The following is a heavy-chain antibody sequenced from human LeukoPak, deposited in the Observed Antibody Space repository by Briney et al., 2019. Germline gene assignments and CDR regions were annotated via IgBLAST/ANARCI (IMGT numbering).Heavy chain of an antibody. CDR3: VRDGGVSGYDLLDY. J-gene: IGHJ4*02. D-gene: IGHD5-12*01. CDR1: GFTFSNYW. CDR2: INQDGSKE. V-gene: IGHV3-7*01. Sequence: QSGGSLRLSCAASGFTFSNYWMTWVRQAPGKGLEWVAHINQDGSKEHYMDSVKARFTISRDSAKNSLSLQMNSLRAEDTAVYYCVRDGGVSGYDLLDYWGQGTLVTVSS.